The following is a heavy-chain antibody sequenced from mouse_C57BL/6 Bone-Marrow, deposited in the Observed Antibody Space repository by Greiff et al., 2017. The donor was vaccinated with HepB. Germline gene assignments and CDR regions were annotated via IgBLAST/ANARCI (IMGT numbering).Heavy chain of an antibody. CDR3: APTVVGHYYAMDY. CDR1: GYTFTSYW. D-gene: IGHD1-1*01. Sequence: QVQLQQSGAELAKPGASVKLSCKASGYTFTSYWMHWVKQRPGQGLEWIGYINPSSGYTKYNQKFKDKATLTADKSSSTAYMQLSSLTYEDSAVYYCAPTVVGHYYAMDYWGQGTSVTVSS. V-gene: IGHV1-7*01. J-gene: IGHJ4*01. CDR2: INPSSGYT.